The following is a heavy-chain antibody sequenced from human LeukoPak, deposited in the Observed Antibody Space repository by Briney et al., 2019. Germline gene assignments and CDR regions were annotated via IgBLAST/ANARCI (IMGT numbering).Heavy chain of an antibody. J-gene: IGHJ4*02. CDR3: ARGITMVRGVILGY. D-gene: IGHD3-10*01. CDR2: MNPNSGNT. CDR1: GYTFTSYD. Sequence: ASVKVSCKASGYTFTSYDINWVRQATGQGLEWMGWMNPNSGNTGYAQKFQGRVTMTRNTSISTAYMELSSLRSEDTAVYYCARGITMVRGVILGYWGQGPLVTVSS. V-gene: IGHV1-8*01.